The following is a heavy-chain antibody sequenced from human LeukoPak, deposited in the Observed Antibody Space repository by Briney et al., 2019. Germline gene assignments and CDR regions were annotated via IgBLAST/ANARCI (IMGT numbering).Heavy chain of an antibody. J-gene: IGHJ3*02. CDR1: GGSFSGYY. V-gene: IGHV4-34*01. Sequence: SETLSLTCAVYGGSFSGYYWSWIRQPPGKGLEWIGEINYSGSTNYNPSLKSRVTISVDTSKNQFSLKLSSVTAADTAVYYCARMGHGRNDAFDIWGQGTMVTVSS. CDR2: INYSGST. CDR3: ARMGHGRNDAFDI. D-gene: IGHD3-16*01.